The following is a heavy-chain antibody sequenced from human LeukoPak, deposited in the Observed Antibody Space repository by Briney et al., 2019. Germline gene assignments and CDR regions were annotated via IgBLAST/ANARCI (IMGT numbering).Heavy chain of an antibody. CDR2: INPNSGGT. Sequence: ASVKVSCKASGYASMDYYMHWLRQAPGQGLEWMGWINPNSGGTGHAQKIQDRVTMTRDTSINTAYMEMSRLTVDDTAVYYCARGPSTAAFDIWGQGTMVTVSS. CDR3: ARGPSTAAFDI. D-gene: IGHD6-13*01. V-gene: IGHV1-2*02. J-gene: IGHJ3*02. CDR1: GYASMDYY.